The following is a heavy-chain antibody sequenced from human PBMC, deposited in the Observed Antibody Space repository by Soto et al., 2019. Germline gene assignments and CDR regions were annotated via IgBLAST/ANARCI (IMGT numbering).Heavy chain of an antibody. CDR2: INQDGSGK. V-gene: IGHV3-7*01. CDR1: GFTFNRYW. CDR3: ARDSSSGWDY. J-gene: IGHJ4*02. D-gene: IGHD6-19*01. Sequence: EVQLVESGGGLVQPGGSLRLSCLASGFTFNRYWMTWVRQTPGKGLEWVANINQDGSGKYYVDSVKGRFTISRDNAKNSVYLQMNSLRAEETAVYYCARDSSSGWDYWGQGTLVTVSS.